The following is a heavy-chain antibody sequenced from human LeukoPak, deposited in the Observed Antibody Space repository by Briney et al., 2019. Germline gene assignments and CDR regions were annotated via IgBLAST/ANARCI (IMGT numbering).Heavy chain of an antibody. D-gene: IGHD1-1*01. Sequence: ASVKVSCKASGYTFTSYYMHWVRQAPGQGLEWMGIINPIGGSTSYAQKFQGRVTITTDESTSTAYMELSSLRSEDTAVYYCARLERPDDAFDIWGQGTMVTVSS. CDR1: GYTFTSYY. CDR3: ARLERPDDAFDI. V-gene: IGHV1-46*01. CDR2: INPIGGST. J-gene: IGHJ3*02.